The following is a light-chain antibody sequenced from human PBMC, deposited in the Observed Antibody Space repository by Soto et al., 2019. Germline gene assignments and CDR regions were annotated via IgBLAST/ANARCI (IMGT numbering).Light chain of an antibody. V-gene: IGLV2-14*01. CDR3: SSYTYSSTVV. CDR2: AVT. Sequence: QSVLTQPASVSGSPGQSITISCTGSGSDVGGYNYVSWYQQHPGKAPKLIIYAVTNRPSGISIRFSGSKSGNTASLTISGLQAEDEADYYCSSYTYSSTVVFGEGTKVTVL. J-gene: IGLJ2*01. CDR1: GSDVGGYNY.